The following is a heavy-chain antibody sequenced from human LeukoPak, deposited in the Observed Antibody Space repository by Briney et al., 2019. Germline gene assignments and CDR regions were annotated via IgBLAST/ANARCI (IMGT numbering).Heavy chain of an antibody. CDR3: AKDSGAFFDY. J-gene: IGHJ4*02. CDR1: GFTFSNYG. D-gene: IGHD2-8*02. CDR2: ISYDGSNK. Sequence: GSLRLSCAASGFTFSNYGMHWVRQAPGKGLEWVSLISYDGSNKYYADSVKGRFTISRDNSKNTLYLQMNSLRAEDTAVYYRAKDSGAFFDYWGQGTLVTVSS. V-gene: IGHV3-30*18.